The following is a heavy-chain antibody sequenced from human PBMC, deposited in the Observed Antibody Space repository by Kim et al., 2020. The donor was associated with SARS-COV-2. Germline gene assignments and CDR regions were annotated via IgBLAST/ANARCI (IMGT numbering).Heavy chain of an antibody. Sequence: SVKGRFTISRDNSKNTLYLQMNSLRAEDTAVYYCSKDGFTLPRPRYYFDYWGQGTLVTVSS. D-gene: IGHD3-16*01. V-gene: IGHV3-23*01. J-gene: IGHJ4*02. CDR3: SKDGFTLPRPRYYFDY.